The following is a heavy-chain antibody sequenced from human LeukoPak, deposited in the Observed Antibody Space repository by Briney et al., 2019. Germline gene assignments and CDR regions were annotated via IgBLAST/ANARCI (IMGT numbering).Heavy chain of an antibody. Sequence: GGSLRLSCAASGFTFSNYAMGWVRQAPGKGLEWVSAITGGGGSTYYADSVKGRFTISRDNAKNSLYLQMNSLRAEDTAVYYCARDSGVTAMAGDYWGQGTLVTVSS. V-gene: IGHV3-23*01. CDR3: ARDSGVTAMAGDY. D-gene: IGHD5-18*01. CDR1: GFTFSNYA. J-gene: IGHJ4*02. CDR2: ITGGGGST.